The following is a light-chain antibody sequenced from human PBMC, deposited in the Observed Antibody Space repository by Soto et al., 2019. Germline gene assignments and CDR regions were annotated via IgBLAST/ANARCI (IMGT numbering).Light chain of an antibody. CDR2: GAS. J-gene: IGKJ4*01. Sequence: EIVLTQSPATLSVSPGERATLSCRASQSVSRNLAWYQQKPGQAPRLLIYGASSRAPGIPARFSGSGSGTEFTLTISSLQSEDFAVYYCQHYNNLPLTFGGGAKVEIK. CDR3: QHYNNLPLT. V-gene: IGKV3-15*01. CDR1: QSVSRN.